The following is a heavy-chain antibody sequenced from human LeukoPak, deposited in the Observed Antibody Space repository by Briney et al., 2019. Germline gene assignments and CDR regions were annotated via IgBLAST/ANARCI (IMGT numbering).Heavy chain of an antibody. Sequence: PSETLSLACTVSGGSISSYYWSWIRQPPGKGLEWIGYIYYSGSTNYNPSLKSRVTISVDTSKNQFSLKLSSVTAADTAVYYCARLAVLVYSSVWSEYNWFDPWGQGTLVTVSS. CDR1: GGSISSYY. D-gene: IGHD6-19*01. CDR3: ARLAVLVYSSVWSEYNWFDP. CDR2: IYYSGST. V-gene: IGHV4-59*01. J-gene: IGHJ5*02.